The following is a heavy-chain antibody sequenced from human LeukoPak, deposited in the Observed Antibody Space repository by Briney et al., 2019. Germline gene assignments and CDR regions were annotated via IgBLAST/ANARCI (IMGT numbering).Heavy chain of an antibody. D-gene: IGHD6-13*01. J-gene: IGHJ5*02. Sequence: PSETLSLTCTVSGGSITSSSYYRGWIRQPPGKGLEWIGSIYYSGSTYYNPSLKSRVTISVDTSKNQFSLKLSSVTAADTAVYYCARRVYRAAAWFDPWGQGTLVTVSS. CDR1: GGSITSSSYY. CDR3: ARRVYRAAAWFDP. V-gene: IGHV4-39*01. CDR2: IYYSGST.